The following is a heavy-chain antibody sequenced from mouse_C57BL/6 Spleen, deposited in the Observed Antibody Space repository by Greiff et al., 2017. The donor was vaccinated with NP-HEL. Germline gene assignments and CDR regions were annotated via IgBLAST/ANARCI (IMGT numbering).Heavy chain of an antibody. V-gene: IGHV5-4*01. CDR2: ISDGGSYT. CDR3: ARRAIYCDYVLDY. CDR1: GFTFSSYA. J-gene: IGHJ2*01. D-gene: IGHD2-4*01. Sequence: EVQRVESGGGLVKPGGSLKLSCAASGFTFSSYAMSWVRQTPEKRLEWVANISDGGSYTYYPDNVKGRFTISRDNAKNNLYLQMSHLKSEDTTMYYCARRAIYCDYVLDYWGQGTTLTVSS.